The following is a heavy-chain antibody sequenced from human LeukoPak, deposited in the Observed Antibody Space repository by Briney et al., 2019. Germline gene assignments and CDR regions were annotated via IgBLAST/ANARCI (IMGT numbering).Heavy chain of an antibody. Sequence: SGGSLRLSCAASGFTFSSSGMHWVRQTPGKGLDWVAFTRYDESKTFYGDSVRGRFTISRDNSKNTLYLQMNSLTIDDSAVYYCAKARYSGSPALDFWGQGTLVTVSS. D-gene: IGHD1-26*01. CDR3: AKARYSGSPALDF. J-gene: IGHJ4*02. V-gene: IGHV3-30*02. CDR2: TRYDESKT. CDR1: GFTFSSSG.